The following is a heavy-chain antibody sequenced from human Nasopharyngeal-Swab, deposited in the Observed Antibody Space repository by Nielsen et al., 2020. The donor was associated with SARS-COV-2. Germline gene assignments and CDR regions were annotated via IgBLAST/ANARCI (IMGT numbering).Heavy chain of an antibody. CDR3: ARAFGGGYYYGMDV. CDR1: GGTFSSYA. D-gene: IGHD3-16*01. V-gene: IGHV1-46*01. CDR2: INPSGGST. Sequence: ASVKVSCKASGGTFSSYAISWVRQTPGQGLEWMGVINPSGGSTTYAQKFQGRVTMTRDTSTSTVYMELSSLRSEDTAVYYCARAFGGGYYYGMDVWGQGTTVTVSS. J-gene: IGHJ6*02.